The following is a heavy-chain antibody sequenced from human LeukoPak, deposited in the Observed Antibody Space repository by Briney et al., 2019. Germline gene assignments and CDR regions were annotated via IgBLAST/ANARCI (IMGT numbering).Heavy chain of an antibody. D-gene: IGHD1-26*01. J-gene: IGHJ5*02. V-gene: IGHV4-31*03. CDR1: GGSISSGGYY. CDR3: ARHAPVGELPEEGWFDP. CDR2: IYYSGST. Sequence: PSQTLSLTCTVSGGSISSGGYYWSWIRQHPGKGLEWIGYIYYSGSTYYNPSLKSRVTISVDTSKNQFSLKLSSVTAADTAVYYCARHAPVGELPEEGWFDPWGQGTLVTVSS.